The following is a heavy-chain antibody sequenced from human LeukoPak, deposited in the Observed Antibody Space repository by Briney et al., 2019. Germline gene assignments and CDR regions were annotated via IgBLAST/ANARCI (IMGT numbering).Heavy chain of an antibody. CDR1: GYTFTSYD. Sequence: GASVKVSCKASGYTFTSYDINWVRQATGQGLEWMGLMNPNSGNTGYAQKFQGRVTMTRNTSISTAYMELSSLRSEDTAVYYCATENGYCSGGSCHYYGMDVWGQGTTVTVSS. V-gene: IGHV1-8*01. CDR2: MNPNSGNT. J-gene: IGHJ6*02. CDR3: ATENGYCSGGSCHYYGMDV. D-gene: IGHD2-15*01.